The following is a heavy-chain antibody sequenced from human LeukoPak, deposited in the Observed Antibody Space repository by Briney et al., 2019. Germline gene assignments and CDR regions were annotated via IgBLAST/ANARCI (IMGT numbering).Heavy chain of an antibody. Sequence: GGSLRLSCASSLFTFSSYVMHSVRQAPGKGLEWVAFLRYDGSNKYYADSVKGRFTISRDKSQNTLYLQMNSLRAEDTAVYYCAKATMVRGVDSSYYYYGMDVWGQGTTVTVSS. D-gene: IGHD3-10*01. CDR3: AKATMVRGVDSSYYYYGMDV. CDR1: LFTFSSYV. J-gene: IGHJ6*02. V-gene: IGHV3-30*02. CDR2: LRYDGSNK.